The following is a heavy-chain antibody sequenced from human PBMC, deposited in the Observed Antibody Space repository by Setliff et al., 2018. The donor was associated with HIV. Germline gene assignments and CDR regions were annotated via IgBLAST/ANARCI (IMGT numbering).Heavy chain of an antibody. V-gene: IGHV1-2*02. D-gene: IGHD2-2*01. CDR2: INPNNGGT. CDR1: GYTFTGDE. Sequence: ASVKVSCKASGYTFTGDERHWVRQAPGQGLEWMGWINPNNGGTNYAQKFQGRVTMTRDTSISTAYMEVSRLRSDDPAVYYCARDHCSSSGCYEYSYYGMDVWGQGTTVTVSS. J-gene: IGHJ6*02. CDR3: ARDHCSSSGCYEYSYYGMDV.